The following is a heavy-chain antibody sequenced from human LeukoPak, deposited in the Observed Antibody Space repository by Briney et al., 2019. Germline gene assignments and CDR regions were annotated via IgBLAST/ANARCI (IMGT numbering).Heavy chain of an antibody. V-gene: IGHV4-39*07. CDR3: VRLRDELVGDY. CDR1: GGSISSSSYF. CDR2: VFYTGGT. J-gene: IGHJ4*02. Sequence: PSETLSLTCTVSGGSISSSSYFWGWIRQPPGGVLEWVGYVFYTGGTYYNPSFKNRVSMSVDTSKNQFSLSLSFVTAADTAVYYCVRLRDELVGDYWGQGTLVTVAS. D-gene: IGHD2-15*01.